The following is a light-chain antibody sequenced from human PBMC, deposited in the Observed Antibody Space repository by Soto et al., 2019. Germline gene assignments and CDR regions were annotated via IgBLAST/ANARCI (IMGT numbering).Light chain of an antibody. J-gene: IGLJ1*01. CDR1: SSDVGGYNY. Sequence: QSALTQPASVSGSPGQSTTISCTGTSSDVGGYNYVSWYQQHPGKAPKLMIYDVSNRPSGVSNRFSGSKSGNTASLTISGLQAEDEADYYCSSYTSSSTYVFETGTKLTV. CDR2: DVS. CDR3: SSYTSSSTYV. V-gene: IGLV2-14*01.